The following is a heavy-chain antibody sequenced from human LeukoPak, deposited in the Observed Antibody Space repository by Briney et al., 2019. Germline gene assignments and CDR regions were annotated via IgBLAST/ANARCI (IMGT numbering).Heavy chain of an antibody. CDR2: IYYSGST. D-gene: IGHD5-12*01. Sequence: SETLSLTCTVSGGSISSSSYYWGWIRQPPGKGLEWIGGIYYSGSTYYNPSLKSRVTISVDTSKNQFSLKLSSVTAADTAVYYCARHPTGVATISPWGQGTLVTVSS. CDR3: ARHPTGVATISP. J-gene: IGHJ5*02. CDR1: GGSISSSSYY. V-gene: IGHV4-39*01.